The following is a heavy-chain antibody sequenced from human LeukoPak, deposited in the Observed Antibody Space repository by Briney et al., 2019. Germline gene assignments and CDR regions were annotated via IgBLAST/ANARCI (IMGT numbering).Heavy chain of an antibody. J-gene: IGHJ4*02. CDR2: FYISGST. CDR3: AREVVAAAGTVDY. V-gene: IGHV4-61*02. D-gene: IGHD6-13*01. CDR1: GASISSGLHY. Sequence: SQTLSLTCTVSGASISSGLHYWNWIRQSAGKGLEWIGRFYISGSTDYNPSLKSRVTISVDTSKNQFSLKLSSVTAADTAVYYCAREVVAAAGTVDYWGQGALVIVSS.